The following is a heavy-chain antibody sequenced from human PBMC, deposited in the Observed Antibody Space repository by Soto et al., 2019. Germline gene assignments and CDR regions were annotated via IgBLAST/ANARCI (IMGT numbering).Heavy chain of an antibody. V-gene: IGHV1-18*01. CDR3: ARDTAMALPDA. CDR1: GYTFTSYG. Sequence: QVQLVQSGAEVKKPGASVKVSCKASGYTFTSYGITWVRQAPGQGLEWMGWISAHNGNTKYAQKLQGRVTMTTDTSTSTAYSEVRSLRSDDTAVYYCARDTAMALPDAWGQGTLVTVSS. J-gene: IGHJ4*02. CDR2: ISAHNGNT. D-gene: IGHD5-18*01.